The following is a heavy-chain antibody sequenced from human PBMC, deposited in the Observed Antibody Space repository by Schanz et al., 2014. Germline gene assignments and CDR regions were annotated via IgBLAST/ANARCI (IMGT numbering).Heavy chain of an antibody. V-gene: IGHV1-46*01. CDR3: VTEKRMESGRWAKAFDI. J-gene: IGHJ3*02. CDR2: INPSSGTT. Sequence: QVQLVQSGAEVKKPGASVKVSCKASGYTFTSYYMHWVRQAPGQGLEWMGIINPSSGTTRIAQNFQGRLAVTRDTSTSTVNMELSSLRSEDTAVYYCVTEKRMESGRWAKAFDIWGQGTWVTVSS. CDR1: GYTFTSYY. D-gene: IGHD2-15*01.